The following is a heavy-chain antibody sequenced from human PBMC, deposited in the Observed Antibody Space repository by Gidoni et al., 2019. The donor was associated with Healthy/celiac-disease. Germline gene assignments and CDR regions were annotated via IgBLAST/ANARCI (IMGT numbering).Heavy chain of an antibody. V-gene: IGHV1-3*01. CDR1: GYTFTSYA. CDR3: ARRIAAAGTDWFDP. Sequence: QVQLVQSGAEVKKPGASVKVSCKASGYTFTSYAMHWVRQAPGQRLEWMGWINAGNGNTKYSQKFQGRVTITRDTSASTAYMELGSLRSEATAVYYCARRIAAAGTDWFDPWGQGTLVTVSS. J-gene: IGHJ5*02. D-gene: IGHD6-13*01. CDR2: INAGNGNT.